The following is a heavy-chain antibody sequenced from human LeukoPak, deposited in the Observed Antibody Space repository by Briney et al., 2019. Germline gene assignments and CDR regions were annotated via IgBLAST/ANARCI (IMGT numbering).Heavy chain of an antibody. D-gene: IGHD1-7*01. CDR2: INHSGST. CDR1: GGSFSGYY. Sequence: SETLSLTCAAYGGSFSGYYWSWIRQPPGKGLEWIGEINHSGSTNYNPSLKSRVTISVDTSKNQSSLKLSSVTAADTAVYYCARRPSRTRFDYWGQGTLVTVSS. CDR3: ARRPSRTRFDY. V-gene: IGHV4-34*01. J-gene: IGHJ4*02.